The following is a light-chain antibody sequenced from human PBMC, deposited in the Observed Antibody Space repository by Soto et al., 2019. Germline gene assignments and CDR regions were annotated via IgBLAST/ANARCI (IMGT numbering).Light chain of an antibody. CDR2: NND. CDR3: STWDDSLNAWV. CDR1: TSNIGDNT. Sequence: QSVLTQPPSASGTPGQRVAISCSGSTSNIGDNTVHWYQQLPGTAPKLLIYNNDRRPSGVPDRFSGSKSGTSASLAISGLQSVDEADYFCSTWDDSLNAWVFGGGTKVTVL. V-gene: IGLV1-44*01. J-gene: IGLJ3*02.